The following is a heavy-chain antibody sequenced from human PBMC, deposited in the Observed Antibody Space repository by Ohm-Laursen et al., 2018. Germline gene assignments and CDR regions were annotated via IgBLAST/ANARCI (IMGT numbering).Heavy chain of an antibody. V-gene: IGHV3-9*01. Sequence: SLRLSCAASGFTFDDYAMHWVRQAPGKGLEWVSGISWNSGSIGYADSVKGRVAISRDNSKNTLYLQMSSLRAEDTAVYYCAKEGYDFWSDDYWGQGTLVTVSS. CDR3: AKEGYDFWSDDY. J-gene: IGHJ4*02. D-gene: IGHD3-3*01. CDR2: ISWNSGSI. CDR1: GFTFDDYA.